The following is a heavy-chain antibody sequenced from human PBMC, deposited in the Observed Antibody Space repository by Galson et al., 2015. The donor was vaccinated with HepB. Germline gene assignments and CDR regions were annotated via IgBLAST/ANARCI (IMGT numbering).Heavy chain of an antibody. J-gene: IGHJ5*02. Sequence: SLRLSCAASGFTFSSYGMHWVRQAPGKGLEWVAVISYDGSNKYYADSVKGRFTISRDNSKNTLYLQMNSLRAEDTAVYYCAKSRMVRGKEEGWEFWFDPWGQGTLVTVSS. V-gene: IGHV3-30*18. D-gene: IGHD3-10*01. CDR3: AKSRMVRGKEEGWEFWFDP. CDR1: GFTFSSYG. CDR2: ISYDGSNK.